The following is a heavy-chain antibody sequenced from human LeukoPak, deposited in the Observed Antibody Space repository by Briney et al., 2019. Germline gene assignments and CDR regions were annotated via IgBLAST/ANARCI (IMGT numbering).Heavy chain of an antibody. CDR1: GGSISSYY. J-gene: IGHJ3*02. Sequence: SETLSLTCTVSGGSISSYYWSWIRQPPGKGLEWIGYIYYSGSTNYNPSLKSRVTISVDTSKNQFSLKLSSVTAADTAVYYCASPWIPDAFDIWGQGTMVTVSS. D-gene: IGHD5-18*01. V-gene: IGHV4-59*08. CDR2: IYYSGST. CDR3: ASPWIPDAFDI.